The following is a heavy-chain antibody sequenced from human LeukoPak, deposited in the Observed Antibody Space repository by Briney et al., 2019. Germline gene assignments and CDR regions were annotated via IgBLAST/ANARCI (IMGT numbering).Heavy chain of an antibody. CDR1: GYTFTGYY. Sequence: ASVKVSCKASGYTFTGYYMHWVRQAPGQGLEWMGWINPNSGGTNYAQKFQGRVTMTRDTSISTAYMELSRLRSDDTAVYHCARVAFSGSYWGAFDYWGQGTLVTVSS. J-gene: IGHJ4*02. V-gene: IGHV1-2*02. D-gene: IGHD1-26*01. CDR2: INPNSGGT. CDR3: ARVAFSGSYWGAFDY.